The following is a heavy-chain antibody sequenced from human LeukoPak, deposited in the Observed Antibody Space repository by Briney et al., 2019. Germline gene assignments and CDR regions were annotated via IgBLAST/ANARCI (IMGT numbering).Heavy chain of an antibody. J-gene: IGHJ3*02. Sequence: RASVNVSCKASGGTLSSYAISWVRQAPGQGLEWMGGIIPIFGTANYAQKFQGRVTITADESTSTAYMELSSLRSEDTAVHYCARVAAVAVRAFDIWGQGTMVTVSS. V-gene: IGHV1-69*13. CDR2: IIPIFGTA. D-gene: IGHD6-13*01. CDR1: GGTLSSYA. CDR3: ARVAAVAVRAFDI.